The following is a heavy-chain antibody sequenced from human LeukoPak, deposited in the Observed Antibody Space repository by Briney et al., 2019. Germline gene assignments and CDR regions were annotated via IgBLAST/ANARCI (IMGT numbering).Heavy chain of an antibody. D-gene: IGHD3-22*01. J-gene: IGHJ5*02. V-gene: IGHV4-59*01. CDR2: IYYSGST. CDR3: ARDLRNYYDSSGPHLALDNWFDP. CDR1: GGSISSYY. Sequence: DPSETLSLTCTVSGGSISSYYWSWIRQPPGKGLEWIGYIYYSGSTNYNPSLKSRVTISVDTSKNQFSLKLSSVTAADTAVYYCARDLRNYYDSSGPHLALDNWFDPWGQGTLVTVSS.